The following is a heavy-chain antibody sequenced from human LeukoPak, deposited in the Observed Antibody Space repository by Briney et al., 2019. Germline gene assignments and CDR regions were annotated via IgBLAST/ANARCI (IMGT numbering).Heavy chain of an antibody. J-gene: IGHJ3*02. D-gene: IGHD6-13*01. V-gene: IGHV3-23*01. Sequence: GGSLRLSCAASGFSFSAYPMGWVRQAPGQGLQWLSGISASGDVTFHADRVKGRFAISRDNSKNTLYLQMNSLRAEDTTVYYRAKVLRIAAAGSAFDIWGQGTMVTVSS. CDR2: ISASGDVT. CDR3: AKVLRIAAAGSAFDI. CDR1: GFSFSAYP.